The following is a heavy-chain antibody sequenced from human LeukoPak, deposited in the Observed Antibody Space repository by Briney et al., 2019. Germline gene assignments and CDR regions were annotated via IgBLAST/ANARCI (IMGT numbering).Heavy chain of an antibody. Sequence: GGSLRLSCAASGFTFSSYAMSWVRQAPGKGLEWVSGISGSGGRTYYADSVKGRFTISRDNSKNTLYLQMNSLRAEDTAVYYCAKDDVLIPMAGTDDAFDIWGQGTMVTVSS. J-gene: IGHJ3*02. CDR3: AKDDVLIPMAGTDDAFDI. D-gene: IGHD6-19*01. CDR2: ISGSGGRT. CDR1: GFTFSSYA. V-gene: IGHV3-23*01.